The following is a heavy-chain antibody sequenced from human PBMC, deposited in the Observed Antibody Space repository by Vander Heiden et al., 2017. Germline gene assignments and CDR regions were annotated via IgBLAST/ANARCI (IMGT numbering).Heavy chain of an antibody. D-gene: IGHD2-15*01. CDR3: AREHIVVVVAATPYNWFDP. V-gene: IGHV4-31*03. Sequence: QVQLQESGPVLVKPSQTLSLPCTVSGGSISSGGSYWSWIRPHPGKGREWIGYIYYSGSTYYNPSLKSRVTISVDTSKNQFSLKLSSVTAADTAVYYCAREHIVVVVAATPYNWFDPWGQGTLVTVSS. CDR2: IYYSGST. CDR1: GGSISSGGSY. J-gene: IGHJ5*02.